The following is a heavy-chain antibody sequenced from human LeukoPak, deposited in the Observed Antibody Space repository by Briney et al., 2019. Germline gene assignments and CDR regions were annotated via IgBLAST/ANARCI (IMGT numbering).Heavy chain of an antibody. CDR3: ARSGSGWYSRFDY. V-gene: IGHV1-2*02. CDR2: INPNSGDT. Sequence: ASVKVSCKASGYIFTGYYMHWVRQAPGQGLEWMGWINPNSGDTNYAQKFQGRVTMTRDTSISTAYMELSRLRSDDTAVYYCARSGSGWYSRFDYWGQGTLVTVSS. CDR1: GYIFTGYY. J-gene: IGHJ4*02. D-gene: IGHD6-19*01.